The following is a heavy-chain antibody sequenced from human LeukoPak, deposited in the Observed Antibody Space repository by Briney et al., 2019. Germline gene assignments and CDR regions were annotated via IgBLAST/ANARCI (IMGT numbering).Heavy chain of an antibody. V-gene: IGHV4-61*02. CDR3: ARDSPIAVAVFDY. CDR2: IYTSGST. D-gene: IGHD6-19*01. Sequence: SETLSLTCTVCGGSISSGSYYWSWIRQPAGKGLEWIGRIYTSGSTNYNPSLKSRVTISVDTSKNQFSLKLSSVTAADTAVYYCARDSPIAVAVFDYWGQGTLVTVSS. J-gene: IGHJ4*02. CDR1: GGSISSGSYY.